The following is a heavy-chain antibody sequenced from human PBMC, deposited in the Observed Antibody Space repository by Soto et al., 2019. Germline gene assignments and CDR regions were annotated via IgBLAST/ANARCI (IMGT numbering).Heavy chain of an antibody. D-gene: IGHD2-2*01. CDR3: ARHTCSSTSCYYYYGMDV. Sequence: PGESLKISCKGSGYSFTSYWIGWVRQMPGKGLEWMGITYPGDSDTRYSPSFQGQVTISADKSISTAYLQWSSLKASDTAMYYCARHTCSSTSCYYYYGMDVWGQGTTVTVSS. CDR2: TYPGDSDT. V-gene: IGHV5-51*01. CDR1: GYSFTSYW. J-gene: IGHJ6*02.